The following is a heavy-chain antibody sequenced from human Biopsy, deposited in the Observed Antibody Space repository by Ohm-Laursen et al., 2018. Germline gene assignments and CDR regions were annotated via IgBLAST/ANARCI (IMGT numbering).Heavy chain of an antibody. Sequence: SETLSLTCTLSGYSIIPSGPENWSWLRQSAGQGLEWIGRIHTSGSTNHNLSLKRRVTMSVDTSKNQFSLKLRSVTAADTAVYYCARGTGKYYVYGAFDIWGQGTMVTVSS. CDR2: IHTSGST. CDR1: GYSIIPSGPEN. J-gene: IGHJ3*02. CDR3: ARGTGKYYVYGAFDI. D-gene: IGHD3/OR15-3a*01. V-gene: IGHV4-4*07.